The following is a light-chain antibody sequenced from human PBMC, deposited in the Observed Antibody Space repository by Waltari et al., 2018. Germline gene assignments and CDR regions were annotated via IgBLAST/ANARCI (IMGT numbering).Light chain of an antibody. CDR3: QQYGSSVLYT. Sequence: VLTQSPGTLSLSPGERATLSCRASQSLNKRYLAWYQKKPGQAPRLLIYGASSRAAGIPDRFSGSGSGTDFTLTISRLEPEDFAVYYCQQYGSSVLYTFGQGTKLEIK. CDR1: QSLNKRY. V-gene: IGKV3-20*01. CDR2: GAS. J-gene: IGKJ2*01.